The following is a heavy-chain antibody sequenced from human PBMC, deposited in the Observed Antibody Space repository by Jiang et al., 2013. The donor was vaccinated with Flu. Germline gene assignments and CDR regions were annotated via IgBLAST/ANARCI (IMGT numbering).Heavy chain of an antibody. CDR2: ISYDGSNK. CDR1: GFTFSSYG. J-gene: IGHJ4*02. CDR3: AKNLHSIIVESYFDN. Sequence: VQLVESGGGVVQPGRSLRLSCAASGFTFSSYGMQWVRQAPGKGLEWVAVISYDGSNKYYADSVQGRFTISRDNSKNTLYLQMNSLRDEDTAVYYCAKNLHSIIVESYFDNWGQGTLVTVSS. V-gene: IGHV3-30*18. D-gene: IGHD3-10*01.